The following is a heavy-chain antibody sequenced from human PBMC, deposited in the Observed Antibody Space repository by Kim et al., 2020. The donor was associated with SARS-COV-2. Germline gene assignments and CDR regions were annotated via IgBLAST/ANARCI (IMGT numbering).Heavy chain of an antibody. D-gene: IGHD6-19*01. Sequence: GGSLRLSCAASGFTFGDYAMHWVRQAPGKGLEWVSGISWNSGSIGYADSVKGRFTISRDNTKNSLYLQMNSLRAEDTALYYCAKEAGYRSLYDYYYMDVWGTGTTVTVSS. V-gene: IGHV3-9*01. J-gene: IGHJ6*03. CDR2: ISWNSGSI. CDR3: AKEAGYRSLYDYYYMDV. CDR1: GFTFGDYA.